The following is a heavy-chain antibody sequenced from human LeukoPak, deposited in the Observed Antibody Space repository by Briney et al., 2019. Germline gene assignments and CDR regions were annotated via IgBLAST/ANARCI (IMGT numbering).Heavy chain of an antibody. Sequence: VRSLRLSCAASGFTFSSYAMHWVRQAPGKGLEWVAVISQDGSHKYYADSVKGRFTISRDNSKNTLYVQMNRLRVEDTAVYYCAKDRTMDWGQGTLVTVAS. J-gene: IGHJ4*02. CDR2: ISQDGSHK. CDR1: GFTFSSYA. D-gene: IGHD1/OR15-1a*01. V-gene: IGHV3-30*18. CDR3: AKDRTMD.